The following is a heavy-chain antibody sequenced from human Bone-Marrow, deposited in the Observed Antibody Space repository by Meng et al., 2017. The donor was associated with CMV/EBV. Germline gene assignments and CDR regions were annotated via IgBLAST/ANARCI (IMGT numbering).Heavy chain of an antibody. Sequence: GESLKISCAASGFTFSSYAMSWVRQAPGKGLEWVSAISGSGGSTYYADSVKGRFTISRDNSNNTLYLQMNSLRAEDTAVYYCAKRGGTENCWGQGTLVTVSS. CDR3: AKRGGTENC. CDR1: GFTFSSYA. D-gene: IGHD2-15*01. J-gene: IGHJ4*02. V-gene: IGHV3-23*01. CDR2: ISGSGGST.